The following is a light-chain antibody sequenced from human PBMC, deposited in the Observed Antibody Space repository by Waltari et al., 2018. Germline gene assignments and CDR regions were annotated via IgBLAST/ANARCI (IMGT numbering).Light chain of an antibody. J-gene: IGKJ2*01. V-gene: IGKV3-15*01. Sequence: EIVMTQSPATLSVSPGERATLSCMARQSVSSNVAWYQQKPGQAPRLLIYGASTRATGIPARFSGSGSGTEFTLTISSLQSEDFAVYYCQQYNNWPYTFGQGTKLEIK. CDR3: QQYNNWPYT. CDR2: GAS. CDR1: QSVSSN.